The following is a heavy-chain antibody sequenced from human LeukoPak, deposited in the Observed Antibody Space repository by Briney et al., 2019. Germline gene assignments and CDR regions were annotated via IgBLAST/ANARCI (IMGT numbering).Heavy chain of an antibody. D-gene: IGHD3-10*01. V-gene: IGHV4-59*01. CDR1: GGSISSYY. J-gene: IGHJ5*02. Sequence: SETLSLTCTVSGGSISSYYWSWIRQPPGKGLEWIVYIYYSGSTNYNPSLKSRVTISVDTSRNQFSLKLSSVTAADTAVYYCARGGNTMVRGVIRFDPWGQGTLVTVSS. CDR2: IYYSGST. CDR3: ARGGNTMVRGVIRFDP.